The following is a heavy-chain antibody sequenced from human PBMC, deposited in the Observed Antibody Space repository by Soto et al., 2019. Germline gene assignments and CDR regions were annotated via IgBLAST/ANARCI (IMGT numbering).Heavy chain of an antibody. CDR3: ARAGYCSGDSCYSLYYFDY. V-gene: IGHV4-31*03. CDR2: IYYSGST. Sequence: QVQLQESGPGLVKPSQTLSLTCTVSGGYISSGGYYWSWIRQHPGKGLEWIGYIYYSGSTYYNPSLKSRVTISVDMSKNQFSLKLSSVTAADTAVYYCARAGYCSGDSCYSLYYFDYWGQGTLVTVSS. CDR1: GGYISSGGYY. D-gene: IGHD2-15*01. J-gene: IGHJ4*02.